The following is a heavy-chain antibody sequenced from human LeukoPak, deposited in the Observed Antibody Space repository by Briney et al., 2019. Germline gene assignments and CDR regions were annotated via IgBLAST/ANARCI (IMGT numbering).Heavy chain of an antibody. V-gene: IGHV3-23*01. J-gene: IGHJ4*02. D-gene: IGHD6-19*01. CDR3: ARLIAVAGTI. CDR2: ISGGGGNR. Sequence: GGSLRLSCAASGFTFSNSAMSWVRQAPGKGLEWVSDISGGGGNRNYADSVKGRFTISRDNSKNTLDLQMNSLRAEDTAVYYCARLIAVAGTIWGQGTLVTVSS. CDR1: GFTFSNSA.